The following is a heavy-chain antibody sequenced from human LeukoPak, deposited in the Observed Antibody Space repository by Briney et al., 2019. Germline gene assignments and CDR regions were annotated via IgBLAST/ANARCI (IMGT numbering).Heavy chain of an antibody. Sequence: GRSLRLSCAASGSTFSSYAMHWVRQAPGKGLEWVAVISYDGSNKYYADSVKGRFTISRDNSKNTLYLQMNSLRAEDTAVYYCARDRRVIVVVVAPYYYGMDVWGKGTTVTVSS. CDR1: GSTFSSYA. CDR3: ARDRRVIVVVVAPYYYGMDV. CDR2: ISYDGSNK. V-gene: IGHV3-30*04. J-gene: IGHJ6*04. D-gene: IGHD2-15*01.